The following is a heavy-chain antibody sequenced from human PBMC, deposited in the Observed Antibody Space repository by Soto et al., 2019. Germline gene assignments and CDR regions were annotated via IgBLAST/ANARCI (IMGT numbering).Heavy chain of an antibody. D-gene: IGHD6-19*01. Sequence: GASVKVSCKAFGYTFANYAMHWVRQAPGQGLEWMGWINNGNGNAKYSQNFQGRVTITRDTSASTAYMELSSLTSEDTAVYFCASEYTTGWPYWGQGTLVTVSS. CDR2: INNGNGNA. J-gene: IGHJ4*02. CDR1: GYTFANYA. CDR3: ASEYTTGWPY. V-gene: IGHV1-3*04.